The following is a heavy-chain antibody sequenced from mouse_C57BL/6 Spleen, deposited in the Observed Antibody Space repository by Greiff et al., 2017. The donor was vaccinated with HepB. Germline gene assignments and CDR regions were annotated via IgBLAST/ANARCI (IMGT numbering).Heavy chain of an antibody. Sequence: QVHVKQSGAELVKPGASVKMSCKASGYTFTSYWITWVKQRPGQGLEWIGDIYPGSGSTNYNEKFKSKATLTVDTSSSTAYMQLSSLTSEDSAVYYCARWNDYDEGDYYAMDYWGQGTSVTVSS. CDR2: IYPGSGST. V-gene: IGHV1-55*01. D-gene: IGHD2-4*01. CDR3: ARWNDYDEGDYYAMDY. J-gene: IGHJ4*01. CDR1: GYTFTSYW.